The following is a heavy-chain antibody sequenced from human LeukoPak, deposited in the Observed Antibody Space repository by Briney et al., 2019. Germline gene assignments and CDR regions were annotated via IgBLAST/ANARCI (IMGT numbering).Heavy chain of an antibody. CDR3: ARRAPSHDFDD. J-gene: IGHJ4*02. V-gene: IGHV3-11*04. Sequence: TGGPLRLSCAASGFPFSDYYISGFGQAPGRGRAGVSYISSSGSTIYYADAVKGRFTISRDNAKNSLYLQMNSLRAEDTAVYYCARRAPSHDFDDWGQGTLVTVSS. CDR2: ISSSGSTI. CDR1: GFPFSDYY.